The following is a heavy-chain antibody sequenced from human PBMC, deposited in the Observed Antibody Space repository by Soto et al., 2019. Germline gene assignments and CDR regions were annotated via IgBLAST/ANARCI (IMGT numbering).Heavy chain of an antibody. Sequence: SETLSLTCAVHGGSFSGYYWSWIRQPPGKGLEWIGSIYHSGNTKYNPSLKSRVTISVDTSKNQFSLKLSSVTAADTAVYYCATAGGTYYNVLTGPCDWGQGTLVTVSS. CDR1: GGSFSGYY. V-gene: IGHV4-34*01. CDR2: IYHSGNT. D-gene: IGHD3-9*01. CDR3: ATAGGTYYNVLTGPCD. J-gene: IGHJ4*02.